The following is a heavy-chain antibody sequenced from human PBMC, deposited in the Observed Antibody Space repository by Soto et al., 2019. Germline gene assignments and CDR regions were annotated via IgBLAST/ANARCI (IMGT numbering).Heavy chain of an antibody. CDR2: ISFDGSNK. J-gene: IGHJ6*02. Sequence: QMQLVESGGGAVQPGRSLRLSCAASGFTFSYYPMHWVRQAPGKGLEWVAVISFDGSNKYYADSVKGRFTISRDNFKNTLYLQMNSLRGEDTAVYYCARVPGDIVAILYTYPLDGREPLSDVDVWGQGTTVTVSS. CDR1: GFTFSYYP. CDR3: ARVPGDIVAILYTYPLDGREPLSDVDV. D-gene: IGHD5-12*01. V-gene: IGHV3-30*04.